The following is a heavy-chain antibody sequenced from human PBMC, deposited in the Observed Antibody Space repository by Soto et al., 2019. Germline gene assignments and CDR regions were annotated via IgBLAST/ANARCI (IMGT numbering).Heavy chain of an antibody. CDR2: INAKNGGT. CDR3: ARSHCTDGICYTEVIPS. CDR1: SFTFIDFY. V-gene: IGHV1-2*02. Sequence: QVELVQSGTEVKKPGASVKVSCEASSFTFIDFYIHWLRQAPGQGLEWMGWINAKNGGTRYAEKFQDRVTLTRDRSVRTAYLVLQRLRSDDTAVYYCARSHCTDGICYTEVIPSWGQGTLVTIS. D-gene: IGHD2-8*01. J-gene: IGHJ4*02.